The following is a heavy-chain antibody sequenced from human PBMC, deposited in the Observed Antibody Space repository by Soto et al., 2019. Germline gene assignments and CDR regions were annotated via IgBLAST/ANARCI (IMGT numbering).Heavy chain of an antibody. V-gene: IGHV1-69*06. CDR3: AATDPINSSGRGYYFDY. Sequence: QVQLVQSGAEVKKPGSSVKVSCKASGGTFSGYAISWVRQAPGQGLEWMGGIIPIFGTANYAQKFQGRVTITADKSTSTAYMELSSLRSEDTAVYYCAATDPINSSGRGYYFDYWGQGTLVTVSS. J-gene: IGHJ4*02. D-gene: IGHD6-19*01. CDR2: IIPIFGTA. CDR1: GGTFSGYA.